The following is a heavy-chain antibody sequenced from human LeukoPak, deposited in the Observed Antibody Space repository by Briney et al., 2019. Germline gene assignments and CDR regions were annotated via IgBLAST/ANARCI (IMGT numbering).Heavy chain of an antibody. D-gene: IGHD3-3*01. Sequence: PGGSLRLSCAASGFTFSSYAMSWVRQAPGKGLEWVSAISGSGGSTYYADSVKGRFTISRDNSKNTLYLQMNSLRAEDTAVYYCAKFWSGYPYYYYYYMDVWGKGTTVTVSS. V-gene: IGHV3-23*01. J-gene: IGHJ6*03. CDR2: ISGSGGST. CDR1: GFTFSSYA. CDR3: AKFWSGYPYYYYYYMDV.